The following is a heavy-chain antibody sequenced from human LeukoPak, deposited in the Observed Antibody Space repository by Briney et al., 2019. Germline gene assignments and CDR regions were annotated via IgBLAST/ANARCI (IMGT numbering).Heavy chain of an antibody. CDR2: IRSKANSYAT. CDR3: TRRGGNAGFDSDY. D-gene: IGHD2-15*01. J-gene: IGHJ4*02. CDR1: GFTFSGSA. Sequence: GGSLTLSCAASGFTFSGSAMHWVRQASGKGLEWVGRIRSKANSYATAYAASVKGRFTISRDDSKNTAYLQMNSLKTEDTAVYYCTRRGGNAGFDSDYWGQGTLVTVSS. V-gene: IGHV3-73*01.